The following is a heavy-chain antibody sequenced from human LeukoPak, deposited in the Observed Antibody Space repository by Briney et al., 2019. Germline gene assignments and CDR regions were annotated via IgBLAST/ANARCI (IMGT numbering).Heavy chain of an antibody. V-gene: IGHV3-23*01. Sequence: GGSLRLSCAASGFTFSSYAMSWVRQAPGKGLEWVSAISGSGGSTYYADSVKGRFTISRDNSKSTLFLQMNSLRAGDTAIYYCAKDRRNAYNYGGFDYWGQGTLVTVSS. J-gene: IGHJ4*02. CDR1: GFTFSSYA. CDR3: AKDRRNAYNYGGFDY. CDR2: ISGSGGST. D-gene: IGHD5-24*01.